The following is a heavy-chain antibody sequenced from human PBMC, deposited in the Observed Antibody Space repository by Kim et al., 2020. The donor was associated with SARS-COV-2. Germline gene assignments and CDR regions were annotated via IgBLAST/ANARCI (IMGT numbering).Heavy chain of an antibody. D-gene: IGHD3-22*01. CDR1: GGSISSYY. CDR3: ARVDSSGYNGRGYFEH. CDR2: VFHTGST. V-gene: IGHV4-59*01. Sequence: SETLSLTCTISGGSISSYYWSWIRQPPGKGLEWIGYVFHTGSTNYNPSLKSRVAISVDTSKSQFSLRLRSVSAADTAVYYCARVDSSGYNGRGYFEHWRQGTLVTVSS. J-gene: IGHJ4*02.